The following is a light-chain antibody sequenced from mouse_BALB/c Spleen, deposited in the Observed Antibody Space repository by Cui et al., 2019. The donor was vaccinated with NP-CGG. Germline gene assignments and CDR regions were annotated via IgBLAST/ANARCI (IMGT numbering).Light chain of an antibody. CDR1: TGAITTSNY. CDR3: ALWYSNHWV. Sequence: QAVVTQESALTTSPGETVTLSCRSSTGAITTSNYANWVQEKPDHLFTGLIGGTNNRAPGVPASFSGSLIGNKAALTITGTQTEDEPMYICALWYSNHWVFGGGTTLTVL. V-gene: IGLV1*01. J-gene: IGLJ1*01. CDR2: GTN.